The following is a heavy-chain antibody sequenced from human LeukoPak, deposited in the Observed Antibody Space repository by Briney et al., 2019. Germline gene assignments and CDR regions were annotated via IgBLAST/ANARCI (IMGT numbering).Heavy chain of an antibody. V-gene: IGHV6-1*01. CDR1: GDSVSSNSAA. CDR2: TYYRSKWYN. CDR3: ARSEAYYDFWSGPFDY. J-gene: IGHJ4*02. D-gene: IGHD3-3*01. Sequence: SQTLSLTCAISGDSVSSNSAAWTWIRQSPSRGLEWLGRTYYRSKWYNDYAVSVKSRITINPDTSKNQFSLQLNSVTPEDTAVYYCARSEAYYDFWSGPFDYWGQGTLVTVSS.